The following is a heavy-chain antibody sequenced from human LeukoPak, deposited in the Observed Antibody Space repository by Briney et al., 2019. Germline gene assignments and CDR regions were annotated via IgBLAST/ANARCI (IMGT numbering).Heavy chain of an antibody. D-gene: IGHD2-15*01. CDR2: FCGGIDTT. J-gene: IGHJ4*02. CDR1: GFTFTNYA. V-gene: IGHV3-23*01. CDR3: AKATLRTCSGARCYYFDT. Sequence: GGSLRLSCAASGFTFTNYAMSWVRQTPGKGLEWVSTFCGGIDTTYYADSVKGRFTISRDDSKNTLELQMNSLGAEYTAVYYCAKATLRTCSGARCYYFDTWGEGTLVSVSP.